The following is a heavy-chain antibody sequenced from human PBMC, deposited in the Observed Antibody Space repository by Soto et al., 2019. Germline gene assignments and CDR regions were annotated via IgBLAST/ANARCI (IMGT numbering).Heavy chain of an antibody. CDR2: INPNSGGT. CDR1: GYTFTGYY. CDR3: ASDSSSSSHYYGMDV. D-gene: IGHD6-6*01. V-gene: IGHV1-2*02. J-gene: IGHJ6*02. Sequence: ASVKVSCKASGYTFTGYYMHWVRQAPGQGLEWMGWINPNSGGTNYAQKFQGRVTMTRDTSISTAYMELSRLRSDDTAVYYCASDSSSSSHYYGMDVWGQGTTVTVSS.